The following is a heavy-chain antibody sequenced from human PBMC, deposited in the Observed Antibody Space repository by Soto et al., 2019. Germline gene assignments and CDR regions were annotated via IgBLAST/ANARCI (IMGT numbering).Heavy chain of an antibody. CDR2: IWYDGSNK. CDR1: GFTFSTYG. CDR3: ARALYSSSPFDY. J-gene: IGHJ4*02. V-gene: IGHV3-33*01. Sequence: GGSLRLSCAASGFTFSTYGIHWVRQAPGKGLEWVAVIWYDGSNKYYADSVKGRFTISRDNSKNTLYLQMNSLRAEDTAVYYCARALYSSSPFDYWGQGTLVTAPQ. D-gene: IGHD6-6*01.